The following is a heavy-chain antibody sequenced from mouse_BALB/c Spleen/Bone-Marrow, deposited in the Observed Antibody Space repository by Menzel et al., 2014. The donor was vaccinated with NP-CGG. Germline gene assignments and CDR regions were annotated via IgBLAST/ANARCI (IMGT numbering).Heavy chain of an antibody. D-gene: IGHD2-14*01. J-gene: IGHJ2*01. Sequence: EVKLVESGGGLVQPGGSLKLSCAASGFDFSRYWMSWVRQAPGKGLEWIGEINSDSSTLNYTPSLKDKFIISRDNAKNTLYLQMNKLRSEHTALYYCPRPVYRYDPPAYWGQRTTLTGSS. CDR1: GFDFSRYW. CDR2: INSDSSTL. V-gene: IGHV4-1*02. CDR3: PRPVYRYDPPAY.